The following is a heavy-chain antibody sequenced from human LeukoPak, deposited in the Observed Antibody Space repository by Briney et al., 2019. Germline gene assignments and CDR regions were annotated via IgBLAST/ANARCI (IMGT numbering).Heavy chain of an antibody. J-gene: IGHJ4*02. CDR3: ARDHSIEAAGTLGY. Sequence: GGSLRLSCAASGFTFSSYAMHWVRQAPGKGLEWVAVISYDGSNKYYADSVKGRFTISRDNSKNTLYLQMNSLRAEDTAVYYCARDHSIEAAGTLGYWGQGTLVTVSS. D-gene: IGHD6-13*01. CDR1: GFTFSSYA. CDR2: ISYDGSNK. V-gene: IGHV3-30-3*01.